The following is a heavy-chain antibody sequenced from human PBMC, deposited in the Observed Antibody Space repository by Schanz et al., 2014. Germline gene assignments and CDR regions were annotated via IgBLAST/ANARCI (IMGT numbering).Heavy chain of an antibody. CDR1: GYTFTSYS. D-gene: IGHD5-12*01. V-gene: IGHV1-3*01. Sequence: QVQLVQSGAEVKKPGASVKVSCKASGYTFTSYSIHWVRQAPGQGLEWMGWINVGNGNMKYSQKFQGRVTITRDTSASTAYMELTSLRSEDTAVYFCARDLTVDTGYVVHYFYDGMGVWGQGTTVTVSS. CDR2: INVGNGNM. J-gene: IGHJ6*02. CDR3: ARDLTVDTGYVVHYFYDGMGV.